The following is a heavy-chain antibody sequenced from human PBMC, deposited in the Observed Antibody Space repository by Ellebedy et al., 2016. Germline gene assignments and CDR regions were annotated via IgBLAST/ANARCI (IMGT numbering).Heavy chain of an antibody. CDR3: ARASGYSYGSYYYYYMDV. CDR2: ISGSGGRT. V-gene: IGHV3-23*01. CDR1: GFTFSSYA. D-gene: IGHD5-18*01. J-gene: IGHJ6*03. Sequence: GESLKISXAASGFTFSSYAMSWVRQAPGKGLEWVSGISGSGGRTYSADTVKGRFTISRDNSKNSLYLQMNSLRAEDTAVYYCARASGYSYGSYYYYYMDVWGKGTTVTVSS.